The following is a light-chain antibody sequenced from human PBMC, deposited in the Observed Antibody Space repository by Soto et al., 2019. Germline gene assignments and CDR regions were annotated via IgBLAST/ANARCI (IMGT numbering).Light chain of an antibody. J-gene: IGKJ1*01. Sequence: EIVLTQSPGTLSLSPGERATLSCRASQSVSNNYLAWYQQQPGQAPRLLIYGASNRATGIPDRFSCSGSGRDLTVTISRLEPEDFEVYYCQDYGSSGTFGQGTKVEVK. CDR1: QSVSNNY. CDR3: QDYGSSGT. V-gene: IGKV3-20*01. CDR2: GAS.